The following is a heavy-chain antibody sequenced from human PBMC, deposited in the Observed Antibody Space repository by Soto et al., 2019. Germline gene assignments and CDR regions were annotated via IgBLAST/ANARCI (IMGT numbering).Heavy chain of an antibody. CDR1: GHTFTSYG. CDR3: AREVDCSGGSCCSNCFDP. CDR2: ISAYNGNT. Sequence: ASVKVSCKASGHTFTSYGISWVRQAPGQGLEWMGWISAYNGNTNYAQKLQGRVTMTTDTSTSTAYMELRSLRSDDTAVYYCAREVDCSGGSCCSNCFDPCGPGTLVTVST. V-gene: IGHV1-18*01. D-gene: IGHD2-15*01. J-gene: IGHJ5*02.